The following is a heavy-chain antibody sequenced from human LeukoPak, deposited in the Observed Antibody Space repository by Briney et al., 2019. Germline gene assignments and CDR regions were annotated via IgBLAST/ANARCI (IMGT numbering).Heavy chain of an antibody. J-gene: IGHJ4*02. Sequence: ASVKVSCKAPGYTFTSYGISWVRQAPGQGLEWMGWISAYNGNTNYAQKLQGRVTMTTDTSTSTAYMELRSLRSDDTAVYYCARDSDFWSGYYPLENPKNIDYWGQGTLVTVSS. V-gene: IGHV1-18*01. CDR1: GYTFTSYG. CDR3: ARDSDFWSGYYPLENPKNIDY. CDR2: ISAYNGNT. D-gene: IGHD3-3*01.